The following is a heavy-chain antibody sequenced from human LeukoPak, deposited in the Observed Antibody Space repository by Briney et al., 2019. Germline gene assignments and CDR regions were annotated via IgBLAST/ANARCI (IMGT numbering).Heavy chain of an antibody. CDR2: IIPIFGIA. J-gene: IGHJ4*02. CDR3: ARDYSSLPFDY. CDR1: GGTFSSYA. Sequence: SVTVSCKASGGTFSSYAISWVRQAPGQGLEWMGRIIPIFGIANYAQKFQGRVTITADKSTSTAYMELSSLRSEDTAVYYCARDYSSLPFDYWGQGTLVTVSS. V-gene: IGHV1-69*04. D-gene: IGHD4-11*01.